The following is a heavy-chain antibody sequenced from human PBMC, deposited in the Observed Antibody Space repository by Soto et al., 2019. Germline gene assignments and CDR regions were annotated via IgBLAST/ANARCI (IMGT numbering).Heavy chain of an antibody. CDR1: GYPFNRYA. D-gene: IGHD4-17*01. V-gene: IGHV3-23*01. J-gene: IGHJ4*02. Sequence: GGSLRLSCAASGYPFNRYAMSWVRQAPGKGLEWVSGLSGSGGSTYYTDSVQGRFTISRDNSKNTLYLQMNSLRAEDTAVYYCARSGDDYRGNSGIPFDYWGQGTLVTVSS. CDR2: LSGSGGST. CDR3: ARSGDDYRGNSGIPFDY.